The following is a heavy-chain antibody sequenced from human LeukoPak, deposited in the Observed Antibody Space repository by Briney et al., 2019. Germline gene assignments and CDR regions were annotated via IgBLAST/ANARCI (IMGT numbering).Heavy chain of an antibody. V-gene: IGHV3-7*01. Sequence: GGSLRLSCAASRFTFTSYWMTWVRRAPGKGLEWVANIKQDGSEKYYVDSVKGRFTISRDNAKNSLYLQVNSLRAEDTAVYYCARIQTYYDSSGYSFYIDYWGQGTLVTVSS. CDR2: IKQDGSEK. D-gene: IGHD3-22*01. CDR1: RFTFTSYW. J-gene: IGHJ4*02. CDR3: ARIQTYYDSSGYSFYIDY.